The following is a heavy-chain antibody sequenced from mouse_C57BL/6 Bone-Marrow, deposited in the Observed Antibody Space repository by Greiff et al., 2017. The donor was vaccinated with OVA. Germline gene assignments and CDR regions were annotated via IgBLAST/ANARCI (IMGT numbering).Heavy chain of an antibody. CDR1: GYTFTSYW. CDR2: INPSNGGT. V-gene: IGHV1-53*01. CDR3: ARSRVLRYWFAY. Sequence: QLPGTELVKPGASVKLSCKASGYTFTSYWMHWVKQRPGQDLEWIGNINPSNGGTNYNEKFKSKATLTVDKSSSTAYMQLSSLTSEDSAVYYCARSRVLRYWFAYWGQGTLVTVSA. J-gene: IGHJ3*01. D-gene: IGHD1-1*01.